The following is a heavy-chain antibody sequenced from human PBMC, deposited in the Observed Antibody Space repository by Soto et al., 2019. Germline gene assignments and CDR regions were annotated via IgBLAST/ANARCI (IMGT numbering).Heavy chain of an antibody. CDR1: GFTFSSYG. Sequence: QVQLVESGGGVVQPGRSLRLSCAASGFTFSSYGMHWVRQAPGKGLEWVAVIWYDGSNKYYADSVKGRFTSSRDNSKNTLYLQMNSLRAEDTAVYYCARESPKMATSVRYYFDYWGQGTLVTVSS. CDR3: ARESPKMATSVRYYFDY. V-gene: IGHV3-33*01. J-gene: IGHJ4*02. CDR2: IWYDGSNK. D-gene: IGHD5-12*01.